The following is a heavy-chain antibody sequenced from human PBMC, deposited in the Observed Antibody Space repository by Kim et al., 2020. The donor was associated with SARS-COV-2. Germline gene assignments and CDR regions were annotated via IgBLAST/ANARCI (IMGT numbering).Heavy chain of an antibody. CDR1: GGSFSGYY. Sequence: SETLSLTCAVYGGSFSGYYWSWIRQPPGKGLEWIGEINHSGSTNYNPSLKSRVTISVDTSKNQFSLKLSSVTAADTAVYYCAIKSGARLEWLLYRYWGQGTLVTVSS. D-gene: IGHD3-3*01. CDR2: INHSGST. CDR3: AIKSGARLEWLLYRY. V-gene: IGHV4-34*01. J-gene: IGHJ4*02.